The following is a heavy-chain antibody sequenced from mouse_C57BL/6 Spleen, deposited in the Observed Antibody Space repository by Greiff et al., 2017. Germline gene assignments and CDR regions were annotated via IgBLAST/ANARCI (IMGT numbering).Heavy chain of an antibody. V-gene: IGHV1-42*01. CDR1: GYSFTGYY. J-gene: IGHJ2*01. CDR2: INPSTGGT. CDR3: ARSRANWDFYYFDY. D-gene: IGHD4-1*01. Sequence: EVQLQQSGPELVKPGASVKISCQASGYSFTGYYMNWVKQSPEKSLEWIGEINPSTGGTTYNQKFKAKATLTVDKSSSTAYMQLKSLTSEDSAVYYCARSRANWDFYYFDYWGQGTTLTVSS.